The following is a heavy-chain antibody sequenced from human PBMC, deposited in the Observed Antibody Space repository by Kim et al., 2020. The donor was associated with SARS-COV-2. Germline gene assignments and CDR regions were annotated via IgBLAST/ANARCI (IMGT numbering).Heavy chain of an antibody. J-gene: IGHJ5*02. Sequence: ADSWKGRFTISRHNSKNTLYLQMNSLRAEDTAVYYCAKGVDSTGYYNWFDPWGQGALVTVSS. D-gene: IGHD3-22*01. V-gene: IGHV3-23*01. CDR3: AKGVDSTGYYNWFDP.